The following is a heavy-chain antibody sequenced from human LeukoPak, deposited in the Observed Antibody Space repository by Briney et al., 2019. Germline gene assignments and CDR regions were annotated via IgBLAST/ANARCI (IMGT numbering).Heavy chain of an antibody. CDR3: AKDGEVVVAATPDY. CDR2: ISSSGSTI. Sequence: GGSPRLSCAASGFTFSSYSMNWVRQAPGKGLEWVSYISSSGSTIYYADSVEGRFTISRDNFKNTLYLQMNSLRAEDTAVYYCAKDGEVVVAATPDYWGQGTLVTVSS. V-gene: IGHV3-48*01. D-gene: IGHD2-15*01. J-gene: IGHJ4*02. CDR1: GFTFSSYS.